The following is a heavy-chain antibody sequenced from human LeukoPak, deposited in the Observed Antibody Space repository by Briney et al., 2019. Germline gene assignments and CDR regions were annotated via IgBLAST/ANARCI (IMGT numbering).Heavy chain of an antibody. CDR1: GFTVSSNY. CDR3: ARAGGSGSYNFDY. Sequence: GESLRLSCVASGFTVSSNYMSWVRQAPGKGLEWVSVIYSGGSTYYADSVKGRFTICRDNSKNTLYLQMNSLGAEDTAVYYCARAGGSGSYNFDYWGQGTLVTVSS. CDR2: IYSGGST. J-gene: IGHJ4*02. V-gene: IGHV3-53*01. D-gene: IGHD3-10*01.